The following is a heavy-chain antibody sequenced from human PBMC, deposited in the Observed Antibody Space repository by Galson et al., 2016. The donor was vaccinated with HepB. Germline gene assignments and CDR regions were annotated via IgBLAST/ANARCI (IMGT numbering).Heavy chain of an antibody. CDR2: IRKDGTEK. J-gene: IGHJ6*02. D-gene: IGHD1-26*01. V-gene: IGHV3-7*01. Sequence: SLRLSCAVSGFSFSTQWMSWVRQAPGKGLEWVANIRKDGTEKNYVDSVKGRFAISRDNPENTLYLQMSILRVEDTALYYCVRGIDTHMGGRFHYGMDVWGQGTTVIVAS. CDR3: VRGIDTHMGGRFHYGMDV. CDR1: GFSFSTQW.